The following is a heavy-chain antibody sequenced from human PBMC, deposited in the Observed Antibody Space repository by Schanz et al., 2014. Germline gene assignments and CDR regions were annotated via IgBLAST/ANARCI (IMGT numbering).Heavy chain of an antibody. CDR1: SYT. V-gene: IGHV1-69*02. CDR3: ARTGQDYSDSSGYATYCFGN. J-gene: IGHJ4*02. D-gene: IGHD3-22*01. Sequence: SYTSSWKRLAPVQRLEWKGRIVPRLRVALHAQNFRGRVTITADTSTSAAFMELSNLRSEDTAVYYCARTGQDYSDSSGYATYCFGNWGQGTLVTVSA. CDR2: IVPRLRVA.